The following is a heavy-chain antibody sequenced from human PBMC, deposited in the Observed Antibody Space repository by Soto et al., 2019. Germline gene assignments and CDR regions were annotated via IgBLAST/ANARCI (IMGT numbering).Heavy chain of an antibody. Sequence: SETLSLTCTVSGGSISGYYWNWIRQPPGKGLEWIGYIYDTGKTKYNPSLTTRVTISVDTSKNQFSLKLYSVTAADTAVYFCARFGQPLWSAFDIWGQGAMVTVSS. D-gene: IGHD6-13*01. CDR1: GGSISGYY. CDR3: ARFGQPLWSAFDI. CDR2: IYDTGKT. V-gene: IGHV4-59*08. J-gene: IGHJ3*02.